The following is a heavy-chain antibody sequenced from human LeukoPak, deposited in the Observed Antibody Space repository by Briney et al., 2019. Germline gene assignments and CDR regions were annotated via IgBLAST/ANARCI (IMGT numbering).Heavy chain of an antibody. D-gene: IGHD2-2*01. CDR1: GFTFNTHA. Sequence: GGSLRLSCAASGFTFNTHAMTWVRQAPGKGLEWVSSIGRGYDTQYADSVKGRFTISRDNSENTLFLQMNNVRAEDTAVYYCAKGALIPPPATRPFDFWGQGTLVTVSS. CDR3: AKGALIPPPATRPFDF. V-gene: IGHV3-23*01. CDR2: SIGRGYDT. J-gene: IGHJ4*02.